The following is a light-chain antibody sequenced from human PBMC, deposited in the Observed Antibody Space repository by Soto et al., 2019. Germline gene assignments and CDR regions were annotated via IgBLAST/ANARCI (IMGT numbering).Light chain of an antibody. Sequence: DIQMXXSPSSXSASVGDRVTVTXRXXXXXXXHLNWYQQNTGEAPKLLIYGSSSLHYGVPSRFSGSGSWSSFTLXXXXLXXXDXXXXXXXXXFTAXITFGQGTRLEIK. CDR2: GSS. CDR1: XXXXXH. V-gene: IGKV1-39*01. CDR3: XXXFTAXIT. J-gene: IGKJ5*01.